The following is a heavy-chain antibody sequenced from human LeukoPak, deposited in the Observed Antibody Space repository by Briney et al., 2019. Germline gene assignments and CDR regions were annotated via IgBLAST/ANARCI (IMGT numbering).Heavy chain of an antibody. CDR3: ARDFRDDYGDLHPTDY. CDR2: ISSSSYI. Sequence: GGSLRLSCAAPGFTFSSYSMNWVRQAPGKGLKWVSSISSSSYIYYADSVKGRFTISRDNAKNSLYLQMNSLRAEDTAVYYCARDFRDDYGDLHPTDYWGQGTLVTVSS. CDR1: GFTFSSYS. J-gene: IGHJ4*02. D-gene: IGHD4-17*01. V-gene: IGHV3-21*01.